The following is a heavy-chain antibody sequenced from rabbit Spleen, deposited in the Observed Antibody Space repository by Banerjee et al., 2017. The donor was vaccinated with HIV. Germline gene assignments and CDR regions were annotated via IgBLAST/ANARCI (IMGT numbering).Heavy chain of an antibody. CDR3: VRDRANIGGDYGPYYFDL. V-gene: IGHV1S47*01. D-gene: IGHD2-1*01. CDR1: GFDFSDYG. J-gene: IGHJ4*01. Sequence: EQLEESGGGLVQPGGSLTLSCKASGFDFSDYGVSWVRQAPGKGLEWIGYIDPVFGSTYYASWVNGRFTISRHNAQNTLYLQLDSLTAADTATYFCVRDRANIGGDYGPYYFDLWGPGTLVTVS. CDR2: IDPVFGST.